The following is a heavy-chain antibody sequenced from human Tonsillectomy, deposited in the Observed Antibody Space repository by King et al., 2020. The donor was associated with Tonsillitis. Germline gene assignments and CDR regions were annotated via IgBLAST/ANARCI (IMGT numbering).Heavy chain of an antibody. CDR2: ISSSSSYK. J-gene: IGHJ6*02. V-gene: IGHV3-21*01. CDR1: GFTFSSYS. D-gene: IGHD3-10*01. Sequence: EVQLVESGGGLVKPGGSLRLSCAASGFTFSSYSMNWVRQAPGKGLEWVSSISSSSSYKYYADSVKGRVTISRDNAKNSLYLQMNSLRAEDTAVYYCARGSSGMDVWGQGTTVTVSS. CDR3: ARGSSGMDV.